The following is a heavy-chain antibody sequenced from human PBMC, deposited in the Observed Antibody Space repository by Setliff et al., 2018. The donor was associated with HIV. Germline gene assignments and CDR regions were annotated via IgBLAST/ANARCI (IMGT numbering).Heavy chain of an antibody. Sequence: PSETLSLTCTVSGGSVSSGGYYWSWIRQHPGRGLEWIGHIYYSGSTYYNPSLKSRVTISVDTSKNQFSLKLSSVTAADTAVYYCASPASGGSSGQYHYWGQGTLVTVSS. CDR2: IYYSGST. J-gene: IGHJ4*02. CDR1: GGSVSSGGYY. CDR3: ASPASGGSSGQYHY. V-gene: IGHV4-39*01. D-gene: IGHD6-19*01.